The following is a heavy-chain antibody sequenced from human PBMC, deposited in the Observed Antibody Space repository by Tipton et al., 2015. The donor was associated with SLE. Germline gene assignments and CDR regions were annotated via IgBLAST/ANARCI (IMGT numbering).Heavy chain of an antibody. CDR2: IKSKTDGETT. J-gene: IGHJ4*02. Sequence: SLRLSCAASGFTFGNAWMSWVRQAPGKGLEWVGRIKSKTDGETTDYAAPVKGRFTISRDDSKKTLYLQMNSLKTDDTAVYYCTTARGVGATTDYWGQGTLVTVSS. CDR1: GFTFGNAW. D-gene: IGHD1-26*01. CDR3: TTARGVGATTDY. V-gene: IGHV3-15*01.